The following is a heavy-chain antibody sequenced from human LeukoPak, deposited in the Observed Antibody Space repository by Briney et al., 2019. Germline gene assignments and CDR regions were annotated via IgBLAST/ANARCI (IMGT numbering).Heavy chain of an antibody. V-gene: IGHV3-48*03. D-gene: IGHD2-15*01. CDR1: GLTFSGYE. Sequence: GGSLTLSCAASGLTFSGYEMNWVRQAPGKGLEWVSYISGSGGTTYYADSVKGRFTISRDNAKNTLYLQMNSLRAEDTAVYYCARENEYCTGGTCRLDYWGQGALVTVSS. J-gene: IGHJ4*02. CDR3: ARENEYCTGGTCRLDY. CDR2: ISGSGGTT.